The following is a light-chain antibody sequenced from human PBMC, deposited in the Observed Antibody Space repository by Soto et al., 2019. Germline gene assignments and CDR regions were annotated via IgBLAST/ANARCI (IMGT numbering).Light chain of an antibody. Sequence: DIQMTQSPSTLSASVGDRVTITCRASQSISSWLAWYQQKPGKAPKLLIYKASSLESGVTSRFSGSGAGTEFTLTISSLQPDDFATYYCQQYNSYSGTFGQGTKVEIK. J-gene: IGKJ1*01. CDR2: KAS. CDR3: QQYNSYSGT. V-gene: IGKV1-5*03. CDR1: QSISSW.